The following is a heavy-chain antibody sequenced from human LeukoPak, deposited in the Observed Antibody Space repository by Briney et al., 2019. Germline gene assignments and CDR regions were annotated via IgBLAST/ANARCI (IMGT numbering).Heavy chain of an antibody. J-gene: IGHJ4*02. V-gene: IGHV3-48*03. CDR2: ISSTAGTI. CDR1: GFTFSNYE. D-gene: IGHD1-26*01. CDR3: ARAERGFDY. Sequence: GGSLRLSCAASGFTFSNYEMNWVRQAPGKGLEWISYISSTAGTIYYADSVKGRFTISRDNAKSSLYLQMNSLRAEDTAVYYCARAERGFDYWGQGTLVTVSS.